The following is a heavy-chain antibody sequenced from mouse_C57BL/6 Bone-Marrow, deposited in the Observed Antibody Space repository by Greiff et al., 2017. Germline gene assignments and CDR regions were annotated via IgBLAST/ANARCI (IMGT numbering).Heavy chain of an antibody. CDR1: GYTFTYYY. Sequence: EVQLQQSGPELVKPGASVKISCKASGYTFTYYYMNWVKQSHGKSLEWIGDINPNNGGTSYNQKFKGKATLTVDKSSSTAYMELRSLTSEDSAVYYCARYGSSYDYFDYWGQGTTRTVSS. CDR3: ARYGSSYDYFDY. D-gene: IGHD1-1*01. CDR2: INPNNGGT. J-gene: IGHJ2*01. V-gene: IGHV1-26*01.